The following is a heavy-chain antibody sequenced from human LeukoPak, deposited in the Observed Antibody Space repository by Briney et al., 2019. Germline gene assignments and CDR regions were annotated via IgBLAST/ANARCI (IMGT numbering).Heavy chain of an antibody. CDR2: IHHSGST. D-gene: IGHD5-24*01. Sequence: SETLSLTCTVSGGSLSSSSYYWGWIRQPPGKGLEWIGEIHHSGSTNYNPSLKSRVTLSVDTSKNQFSLKLSSVTAADTAVYYCARSRGWLQSHPLGYWGQGTLVTVSS. V-gene: IGHV4-39*07. CDR3: ARSRGWLQSHPLGY. CDR1: GGSLSSSSYY. J-gene: IGHJ4*02.